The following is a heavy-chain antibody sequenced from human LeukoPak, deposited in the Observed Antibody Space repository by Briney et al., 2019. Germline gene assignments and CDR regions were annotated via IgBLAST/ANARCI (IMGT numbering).Heavy chain of an antibody. CDR2: IYHSGST. Sequence: SETLSLTCTVSGYSISSGYYWAWIRQPPGKGLEWIGSIYHSGSTYYNPSLKSRVTISVDTSKNQFSLKLSSVTAADTAVYYCARSCLIVDIVATIRARLGGNAFDIWGQGTMVTVSS. CDR3: ARSCLIVDIVATIRARLGGNAFDI. D-gene: IGHD5-12*01. V-gene: IGHV4-38-2*02. CDR1: GYSISSGYY. J-gene: IGHJ3*02.